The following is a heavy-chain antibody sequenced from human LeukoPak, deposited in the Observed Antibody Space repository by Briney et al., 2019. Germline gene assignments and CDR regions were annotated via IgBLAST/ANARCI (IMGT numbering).Heavy chain of an antibody. CDR1: GFTFDDYA. CDR2: ISWNSGSI. J-gene: IGHJ6*03. D-gene: IGHD2-15*01. CDR3: ARMSCSGGSCYAQYYYYYYMDV. V-gene: IGHV3-9*01. Sequence: GRSLRLSCAASGFTFDDYAMHWVRQAPGKGLEWVSGISWNSGSIGYADSVKGRFTISRDNSKNTLYLQMNSLRAEDTAVYYCARMSCSGGSCYAQYYYYYYMDVWGKGTTVTVSS.